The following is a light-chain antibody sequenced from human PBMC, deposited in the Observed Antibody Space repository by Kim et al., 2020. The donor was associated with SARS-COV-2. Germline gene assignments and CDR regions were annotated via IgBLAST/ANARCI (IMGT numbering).Light chain of an antibody. J-gene: IGLJ2*01. Sequence: SSELTQDPAVSVALGQTVRITCQGDSLRSYYASWYQQKPGQAPVLVIYGKNNRPSGIPDRFSGSSSGNTASLTITGAQAEDEADYYCNSRDSSSNHVVLG. CDR2: GKN. CDR3: NSRDSSSNHVV. V-gene: IGLV3-19*01. CDR1: SLRSYY.